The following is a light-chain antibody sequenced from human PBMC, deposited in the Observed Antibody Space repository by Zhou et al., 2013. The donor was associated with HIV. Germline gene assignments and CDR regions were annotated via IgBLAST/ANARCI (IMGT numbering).Light chain of an antibody. CDR2: TAS. CDR1: QSVSSH. Sequence: TQSPATLSLSPGESGTLSCRASQSVSSHLAWYQQKPWKAPKLLIYTASILESGVPSRFSGSGSGTEFTLTINNLQPEDFATYYCQQANSFPLTFGGGTRVDIK. CDR3: QQANSFPLT. V-gene: IGKV1-12*01. J-gene: IGKJ4*01.